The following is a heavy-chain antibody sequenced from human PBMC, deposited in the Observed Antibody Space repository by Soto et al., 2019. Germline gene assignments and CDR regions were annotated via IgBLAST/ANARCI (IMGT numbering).Heavy chain of an antibody. CDR2: IHSSGSI. D-gene: IGHD3-22*01. J-gene: IGHJ1*01. CDR3: ARDLDGLHDDNSGPYPRPG. Sequence: SETLSLTCPVSGGSISSDDYYWSWIRQAPGMGLEWIGYIHSSGSIYYNPSLKSRATMSIDTARNQFSLKVSSVTVADTAVYYCARDLDGLHDDNSGPYPRPGWGQGTLVT. CDR1: GGSISSDDYY. V-gene: IGHV4-30-4*01.